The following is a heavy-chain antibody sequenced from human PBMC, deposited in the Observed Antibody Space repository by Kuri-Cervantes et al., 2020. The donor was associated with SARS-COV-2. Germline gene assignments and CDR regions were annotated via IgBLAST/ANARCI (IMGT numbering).Heavy chain of an antibody. CDR3: ARGAITMVRGVIGPRVSYFDY. CDR2: ISAYNGNT. V-gene: IGHV1-18*01. J-gene: IGHJ4*02. CDR1: GYTFTSYG. D-gene: IGHD3-10*01. Sequence: ASVKVSCKASGYTFTSYGISWVRQAPGQGLEWMGWISAYNGNTNYAQKLQGRVTMTTDTSTSTAYMELRSLRSDDTAVYYCARGAITMVRGVIGPRVSYFDYWGQGTLVTVSS.